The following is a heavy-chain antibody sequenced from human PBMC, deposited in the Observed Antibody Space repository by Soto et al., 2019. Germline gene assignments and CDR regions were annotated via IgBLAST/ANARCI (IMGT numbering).Heavy chain of an antibody. CDR1: GFTFSSYG. Sequence: GGSLRLSCAASGFTFSSYGMRWVRQAPGKGLEWVAVISYDGSNKYYADSVKGRFTISRDNSKNTLYLQMNSLRAEDTAVYYCAKKIHSYGPMDVWGQGTTVTVSS. CDR2: ISYDGSNK. V-gene: IGHV3-30*18. J-gene: IGHJ6*02. D-gene: IGHD5-18*01. CDR3: AKKIHSYGPMDV.